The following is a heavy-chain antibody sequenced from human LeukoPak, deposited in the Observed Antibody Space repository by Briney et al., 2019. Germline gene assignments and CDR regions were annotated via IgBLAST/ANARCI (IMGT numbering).Heavy chain of an antibody. J-gene: IGHJ6*02. V-gene: IGHV3-23*01. CDR1: GFTFDDYA. D-gene: IGHD3-10*01. CDR3: AKAPLFAAYYYGMDV. Sequence: GRSLRLSCAASGFTFDDYAMHWVRQAPGKGLEWVSAISGSGGSTYYADSVKGRFTISRDNSKNTLYLQMNSLRAEDTAVYYCAKAPLFAAYYYGMDVWGQGTTVTVSS. CDR2: ISGSGGST.